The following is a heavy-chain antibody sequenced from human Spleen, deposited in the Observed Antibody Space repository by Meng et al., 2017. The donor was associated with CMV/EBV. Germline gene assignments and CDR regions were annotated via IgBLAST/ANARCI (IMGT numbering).Heavy chain of an antibody. J-gene: IGHJ4*02. CDR2: INANSGGT. Sequence: ASVKVSCKASGYTFTGYFIHWVRQAPGQGLEWMGWINANSGGTNHAQKSQGRVTMTRDTSISTAYMELSRLRSDDTAVYYCARAYAFNFPLDFWGQGTLVTVSS. V-gene: IGHV1-2*02. CDR3: ARAYAFNFPLDF. CDR1: GYTFTGYF.